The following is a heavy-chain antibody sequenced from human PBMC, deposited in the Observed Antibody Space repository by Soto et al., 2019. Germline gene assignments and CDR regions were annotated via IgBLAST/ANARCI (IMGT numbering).Heavy chain of an antibody. J-gene: IGHJ6*02. CDR1: GYTFTRYS. D-gene: IGHD5-12*01. Sequence: GASVKVSCKTSGYTFTRYSLHWVRQAPGQGLEWMGWINSANGNTKYSQSFQGRVSIIRDTSASTAYMELSSLRSEDMAMYYCVSSFSPTRVDRLMAYYYYGVDVWGQGTTVTVSS. V-gene: IGHV1-3*01. CDR2: INSANGNT. CDR3: VSSFSPTRVDRLMAYYYYGVDV.